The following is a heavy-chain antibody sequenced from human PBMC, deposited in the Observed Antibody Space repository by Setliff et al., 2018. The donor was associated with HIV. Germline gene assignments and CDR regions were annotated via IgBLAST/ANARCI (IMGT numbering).Heavy chain of an antibody. CDR3: ARESPYYYYTDV. D-gene: IGHD3-16*01. CDR1: GGSFSGYY. CDR2: VTHSGRT. Sequence: SETLSLTCAVYGGSFSGYYWSWIRQPPGKGLEWIGEVTHSGRTNYNPSLESRVTTSVDTSKKQFSLKVTSVIAADTAVYYCARESPYYYYTDVWGKGTTVTVSS. V-gene: IGHV4-34*01. J-gene: IGHJ6*03.